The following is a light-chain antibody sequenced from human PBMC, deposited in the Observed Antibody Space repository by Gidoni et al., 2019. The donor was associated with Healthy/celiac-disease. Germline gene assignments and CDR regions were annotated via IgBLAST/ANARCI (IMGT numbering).Light chain of an antibody. CDR3: QQYNSYRRT. Sequence: DIQMTQSPSTLSASVGDRVTITCRASQSISSWLAWYQQKPGKAPKLLIYDASSLESGVPSRFSGSGSGTEFTLTISSLQPDDFATYYCQQYNSYRRTFXXXTKVEIK. J-gene: IGKJ1*01. CDR1: QSISSW. V-gene: IGKV1-5*01. CDR2: DAS.